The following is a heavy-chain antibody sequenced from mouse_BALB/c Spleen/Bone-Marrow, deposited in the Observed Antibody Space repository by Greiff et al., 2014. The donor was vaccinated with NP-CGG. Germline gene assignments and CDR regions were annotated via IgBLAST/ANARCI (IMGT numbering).Heavy chain of an antibody. V-gene: IGHV5-4*02. CDR1: GFTFSDYY. CDR3: ARSGERYGAMDY. J-gene: IGHJ4*01. CDR2: VSDGGNYT. Sequence: DVKLVESGGGLVKPGGSLKLSCAASGFTFSDYYMCWIRQTPEKRLEWVATVSDGGNYTYYPDSVKGRFTISRDNAKNNLYLQMSSLKSEDTAMYYCARSGERYGAMDYWGQGTSVTVSS. D-gene: IGHD2-10*02.